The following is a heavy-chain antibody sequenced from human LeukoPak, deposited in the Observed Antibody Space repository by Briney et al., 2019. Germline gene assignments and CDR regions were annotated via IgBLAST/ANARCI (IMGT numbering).Heavy chain of an antibody. Sequence: GGSLRLSCAASGFTFSSYGMSWVRQAPGKGLEWVSAISGSGGSTYYADSVKGRFTISRDNSKNTLYLQMNSLRAEDTAVYYCAKAKYYYDSSGYSHWGQGTLVTVSS. V-gene: IGHV3-23*01. J-gene: IGHJ4*02. CDR1: GFTFSSYG. CDR2: ISGSGGST. D-gene: IGHD3-22*01. CDR3: AKAKYYYDSSGYSH.